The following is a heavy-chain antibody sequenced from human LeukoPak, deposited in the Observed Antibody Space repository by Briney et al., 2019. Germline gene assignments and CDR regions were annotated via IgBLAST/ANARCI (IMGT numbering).Heavy chain of an antibody. CDR2: IYYSGST. V-gene: IGHV4-59*01. Sequence: PSETLSLTCTVSGGSISSYYWNWIRQPPGKGLEWIGYIYYSGSTNYNPSLKSRVTISVDTSKNQFSLKLSSVTAADTAVYYCARDRSYYDSSGYYAFDIWGQGTMVTVSS. D-gene: IGHD3-22*01. CDR1: GGSISSYY. CDR3: ARDRSYYDSSGYYAFDI. J-gene: IGHJ3*02.